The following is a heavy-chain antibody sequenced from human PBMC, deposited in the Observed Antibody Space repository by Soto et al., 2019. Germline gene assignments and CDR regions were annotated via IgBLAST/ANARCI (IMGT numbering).Heavy chain of an antibody. D-gene: IGHD3-10*01. CDR3: ARHEGYYGSPAAGLFDP. CDR1: GYSFTSYW. V-gene: IGHV5-51*01. J-gene: IGHJ5*02. CDR2: IYPDDSDT. Sequence: GESLKISCKGSGYSFTSYWIGWVRQMPGKGLEWMGIIYPDDSDTRYSPSFQGQVTISADKSISTAYLQWSSLKASDTAMYYCARHEGYYGSPAAGLFDPWGQGILVTVSS.